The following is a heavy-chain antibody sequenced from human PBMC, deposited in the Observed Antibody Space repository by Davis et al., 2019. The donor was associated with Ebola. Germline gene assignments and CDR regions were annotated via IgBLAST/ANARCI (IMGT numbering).Heavy chain of an antibody. V-gene: IGHV3-30*03. CDR2: ISYDGSNK. CDR1: GFTFSSYG. D-gene: IGHD5-18*01. J-gene: IGHJ6*02. Sequence: GGSLRLSCAASGFTFSSYGMHWVRQAPGKGLEWVAVISYDGSNKYYADSVKGRFTISRDNSKNTLYLQMNSLRAEDTAVYYCARDSSYGSSLAYYYYGMDVWGQGTTVTVSS. CDR3: ARDSSYGSSLAYYYYGMDV.